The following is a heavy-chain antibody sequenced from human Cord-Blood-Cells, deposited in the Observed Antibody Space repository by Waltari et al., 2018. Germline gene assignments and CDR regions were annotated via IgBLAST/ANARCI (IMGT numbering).Heavy chain of an antibody. CDR3: ARGGAARRDDAFDI. D-gene: IGHD6-6*01. J-gene: IGHJ3*02. CDR2: INPNRGGT. V-gene: IGHV1-2*04. CDR1: GYIFTGYY. Sequence: QVQLVQSGAEVKKPGASVKVSCKASGYIFTGYYMHWVRQAPGQGLEWMGWINPNRGGTNYAQKFQGWVTMTRDTSISTAYMELSRLRSDDTAVYYCARGGAARRDDAFDIWGQGTMVTVSS.